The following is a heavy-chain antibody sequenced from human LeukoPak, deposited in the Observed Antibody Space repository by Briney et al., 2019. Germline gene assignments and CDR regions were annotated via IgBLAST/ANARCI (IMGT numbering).Heavy chain of an antibody. CDR2: KYYSGNT. CDR1: SGFVSTYY. Sequence: ASETLSLTCNVYSGFVSTYYWSWNRQSPGKGLEWIGYKYYSGNTNYSPSLQSRVTISVDTSTNQVFLQLTSVTAADTAVYYCARGEGGYYSHWHFDFWGRGILVSVSS. V-gene: IGHV4-59*02. J-gene: IGHJ2*01. CDR3: ARGEGGYYSHWHFDF. D-gene: IGHD2-15*01.